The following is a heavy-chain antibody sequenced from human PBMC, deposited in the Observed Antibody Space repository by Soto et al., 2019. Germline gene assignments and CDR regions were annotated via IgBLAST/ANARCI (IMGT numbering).Heavy chain of an antibody. V-gene: IGHV5-51*01. CDR1: GYTFTNHW. CDR2: IFPGDSDT. Sequence: GESLKISCKGSGYTFTNHWIDWVRQIPGKGLEWMGIIFPGDSDTRYSPSFEGQVTISADKSISTAYLHLSSLKASDSAIYYCARRDSSSYFYGMDVWGQGTTVTVSS. J-gene: IGHJ6*02. D-gene: IGHD3-22*01. CDR3: ARRDSSSYFYGMDV.